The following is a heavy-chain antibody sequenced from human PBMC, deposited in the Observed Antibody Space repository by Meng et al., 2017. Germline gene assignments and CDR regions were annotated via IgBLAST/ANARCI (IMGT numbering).Heavy chain of an antibody. Sequence: ASVMVSCKASGYTFIGYYMHWVRQAPGQGLEWMGRINPRSGDTNSAQKFQGRVTMTRDTSISTAYMELSSLRSEDTAVYYCARESAGYSYGYRYAEDWGQGTLVTVYS. CDR1: GYTFIGYY. CDR3: ARESAGYSYGYRYAED. D-gene: IGHD5-18*01. J-gene: IGHJ4*02. CDR2: INPRSGDT. V-gene: IGHV1-2*06.